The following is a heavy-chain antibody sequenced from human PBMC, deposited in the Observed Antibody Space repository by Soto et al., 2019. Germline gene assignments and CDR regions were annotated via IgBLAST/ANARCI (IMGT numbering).Heavy chain of an antibody. J-gene: IGHJ4*02. V-gene: IGHV4-31*02. CDR3: ASGHDAYKVRY. D-gene: IGHD1-1*01. Sequence: QVQLQESGPGLVKPSQTLSLTWTVSGGSISSGGTGSYWTWIRQLPGKGLEWIGYIYYTGNTYYNPFLKSRPTISIDTSENQFSLKLTSVTAADTAVYFCASGHDAYKVRYWGQGTLVTVSS. CDR2: IYYTGNT. CDR1: GGSISSGGTGSY.